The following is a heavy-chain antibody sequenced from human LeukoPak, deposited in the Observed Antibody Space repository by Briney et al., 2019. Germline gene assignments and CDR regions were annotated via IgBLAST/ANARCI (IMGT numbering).Heavy chain of an antibody. CDR2: IYYTGKN. CDR1: GCSINSHY. J-gene: IGHJ4*02. V-gene: IGHV4-59*08. CDR3: VRRDSGWNYFDY. Sequence: SETLSLTCAVSGCSINSHYWGWIRQPPGKGRQWIGDIYYTGKNNYNPSLKSRVTISLDTSKDHLSLNLTSVLAADTAIYYCVRRDSGWNYFDYWGQGILVTVSS. D-gene: IGHD5-12*01.